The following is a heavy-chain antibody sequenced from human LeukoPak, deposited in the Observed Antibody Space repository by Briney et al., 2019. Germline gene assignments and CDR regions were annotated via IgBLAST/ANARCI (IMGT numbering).Heavy chain of an antibody. CDR2: IYYSGST. V-gene: IGHV4-39*01. Sequence: SETLSLTCTVSGGSISSSSYYWGWIRQPPGKGLEWIGSIYYSGSTYYNPSLKSRVTISVDTSKNQFSLKLSSVTAADTAVYYCARQQGGEVRFLEWLFDNGFDYWGQGTLVTVSS. J-gene: IGHJ4*02. CDR1: GGSISSSSYY. CDR3: ARQQGGEVRFLEWLFDNGFDY. D-gene: IGHD3-3*01.